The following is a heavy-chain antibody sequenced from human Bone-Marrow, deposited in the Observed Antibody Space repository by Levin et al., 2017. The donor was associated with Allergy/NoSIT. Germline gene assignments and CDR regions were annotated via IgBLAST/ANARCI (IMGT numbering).Heavy chain of an antibody. J-gene: IGHJ4*02. CDR1: GGSISSGGYS. D-gene: IGHD2-15*01. V-gene: IGHV4-30-2*01. Sequence: SETLSLTCAVSGGSISSGGYSWSWIRQPPGKGLEWIGYIYHSGSTYYNPSLKSRVTISVDRSKNQFSLKLSSVTAADTAVYYCARLYCSGGSCYPDYWGQGTLVTVSS. CDR2: IYHSGST. CDR3: ARLYCSGGSCYPDY.